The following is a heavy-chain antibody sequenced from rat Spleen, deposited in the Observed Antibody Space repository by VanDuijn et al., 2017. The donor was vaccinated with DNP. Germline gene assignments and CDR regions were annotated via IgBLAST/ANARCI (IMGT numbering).Heavy chain of an antibody. CDR3: ARWAGYYDDIYYYHYGLEA. Sequence: EVQLQESGPGLVKPSQSLSLTCSVSGYSITSSYRWNWIRKFPGNKLEWMGYINNVGSTNYNPSLKSRISITRDTSKNQFFLQVNSVTTEDTATYYCARWAGYYDDIYYYHYGLEAWGQGTSVTVSS. V-gene: IGHV3-3*01. J-gene: IGHJ4*01. D-gene: IGHD1-12*02. CDR2: INNVGST. CDR1: GYSITSSYR.